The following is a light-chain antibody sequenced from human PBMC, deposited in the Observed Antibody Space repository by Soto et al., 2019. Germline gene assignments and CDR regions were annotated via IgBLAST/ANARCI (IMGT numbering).Light chain of an antibody. V-gene: IGLV2-14*03. CDR3: SSYTSSGTLVV. J-gene: IGLJ2*01. CDR2: DVT. CDR1: SSDVGGYNF. Sequence: QSDLTQPASVSGSPGQSITISCTGTSSDVGGYNFVSWFQQHPGKVPKLLIYDVTNRPSGVSNRFSASKSGNTASLTVSGLQSEDEADYYCSSYTSSGTLVVFGGGTKLTVL.